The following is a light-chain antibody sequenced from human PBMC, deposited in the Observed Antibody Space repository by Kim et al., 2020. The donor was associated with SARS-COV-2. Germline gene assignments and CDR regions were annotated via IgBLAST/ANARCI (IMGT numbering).Light chain of an antibody. Sequence: IDSHLAWYQQKVGEAPKVMIYAASTLQSGVPSRFRGSGTGTEFTLTINNLQPEDFASYYCQQLSSFPVTFGGGTKVEIK. J-gene: IGKJ4*01. CDR3: QQLSSFPVT. CDR1: IDSH. V-gene: IGKV1-9*01. CDR2: AAS.